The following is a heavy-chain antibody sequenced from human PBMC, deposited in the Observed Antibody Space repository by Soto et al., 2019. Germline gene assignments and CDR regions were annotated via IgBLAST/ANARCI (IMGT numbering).Heavy chain of an antibody. CDR3: ARVPVYCTYGVCSYNWFDP. D-gene: IGHD2-8*01. Sequence: SETLSLTCAVYGGSISSYYWSWIRQPPGKGLEWIGYIYYSGSTNYNPSLKSRVTISVDTSKNQFSLKLSSVTAADTAVYYCARVPVYCTYGVCSYNWFDPWGQGTLVTV. CDR1: GGSISSYY. CDR2: IYYSGST. V-gene: IGHV4-59*01. J-gene: IGHJ5*02.